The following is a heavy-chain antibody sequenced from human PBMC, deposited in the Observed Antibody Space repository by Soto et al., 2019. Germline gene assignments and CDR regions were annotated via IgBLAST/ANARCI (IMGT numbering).Heavy chain of an antibody. CDR1: GFTFISSF. D-gene: IGHD3-22*01. V-gene: IGHV3-7*03. CDR2: INQDGGGT. Sequence: GGSLRLSCVASGFTFISSFMGWVRQAPGKGLEWVANINQDGGGTYYVDSVEGRFTISRDNAKDSLYLQMNSLKTEDTAVYYCTTAPSQWLFLSWGQGTLVTVSS. CDR3: TTAPSQWLFLS. J-gene: IGHJ4*02.